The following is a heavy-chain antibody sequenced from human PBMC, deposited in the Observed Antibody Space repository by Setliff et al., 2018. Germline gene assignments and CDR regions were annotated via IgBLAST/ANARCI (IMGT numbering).Heavy chain of an antibody. J-gene: IGHJ4*02. CDR2: LSWRGDNI. Sequence: GGSLRLSCLASGFTFDDYGMSWVRQAPGKGLEWVSGLSWRGDNIGYADSVKGRFTISRDNAKNSLYLQMTSLRAEDTALYYCARGRPLYSSPVDYWGQGTRVTVSS. V-gene: IGHV3-20*04. D-gene: IGHD6-13*01. CDR1: GFTFDDYG. CDR3: ARGRPLYSSPVDY.